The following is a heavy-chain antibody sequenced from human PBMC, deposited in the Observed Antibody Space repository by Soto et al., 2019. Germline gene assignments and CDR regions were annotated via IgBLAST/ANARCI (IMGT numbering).Heavy chain of an antibody. Sequence: QVQLQESGPGLVKPSETLSLTCTVSGGSITLFKWSWIRQSPGKGLEWIGYMYSSGSVNYNPSLKSRVTISMDTSKNQYSLKLISATAADTAVYYCAREWPAFDYWGQGILVTVSS. CDR1: GGSITLFK. D-gene: IGHD2-15*01. CDR2: MYSSGSV. J-gene: IGHJ4*02. V-gene: IGHV4-59*01. CDR3: AREWPAFDY.